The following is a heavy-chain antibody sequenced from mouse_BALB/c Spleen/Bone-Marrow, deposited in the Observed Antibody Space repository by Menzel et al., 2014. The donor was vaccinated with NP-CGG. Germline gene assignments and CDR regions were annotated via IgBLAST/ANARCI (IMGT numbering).Heavy chain of an antibody. Sequence: EVQLVESGGGLVQPGGSLKLSCTASGFTFSSYGLSWVRQTPDQRLELVATINRNGGTNSYPDSVKGRFTISRDNAKNTQYLQMSSLKSEDTALYYCARGVDDYSWFAYWGQGTLVTVSA. J-gene: IGHJ3*01. CDR3: ARGVDDYSWFAY. CDR1: GFTFSSYG. CDR2: INRNGGTN. D-gene: IGHD2-3*01. V-gene: IGHV5-6-3*01.